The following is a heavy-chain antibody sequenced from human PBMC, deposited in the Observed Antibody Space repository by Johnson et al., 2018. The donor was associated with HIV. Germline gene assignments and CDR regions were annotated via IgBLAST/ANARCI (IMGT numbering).Heavy chain of an antibody. CDR3: AIGRGEFPRHAFDI. CDR2: INWNGGST. Sequence: VQLVESGGGVVQPGRSLRLSCAASGFTFSSYAMHWVRQAPGKGLEWVSGINWNGGSTGYADSVKGRFTISRDNAKNSLYLQMNSLRAEDTAVYYCAIGRGEFPRHAFDIWGQGTMVTVSS. D-gene: IGHD3-10*01. J-gene: IGHJ3*02. V-gene: IGHV3-20*04. CDR1: GFTFSSYA.